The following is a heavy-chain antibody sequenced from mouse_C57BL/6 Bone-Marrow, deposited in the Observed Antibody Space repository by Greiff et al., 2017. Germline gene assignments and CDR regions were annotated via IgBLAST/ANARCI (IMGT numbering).Heavy chain of an antibody. V-gene: IGHV5-6*01. D-gene: IGHD2-2*01. CDR3: ARPVTMVTLDY. Sequence: DVHLVESGGDLVKPGGSLKLSCAASGFTFSSYGMSWVRQTPDKRLEWVATISRGGSYTYYPDSVKGRFTISRDNAKNTLYRQMSSLKSDDKAMYYCARPVTMVTLDYWGQGTSVTVSS. CDR2: ISRGGSYT. CDR1: GFTFSSYG. J-gene: IGHJ4*01.